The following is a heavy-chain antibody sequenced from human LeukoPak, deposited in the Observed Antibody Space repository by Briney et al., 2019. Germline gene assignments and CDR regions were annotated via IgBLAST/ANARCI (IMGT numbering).Heavy chain of an antibody. CDR1: GFTFSNYD. Sequence: QTGGSLSLSCSASGFTFSNYDMHWVRQEKGKGLEWVSSIGTGGHTYYAPSVKGRFTISRENAKNSLYLQMNSLVAGDTAIYYCTRGGLEAPCDVWGQGTMVAVSS. CDR2: IGTGGHT. D-gene: IGHD5-24*01. J-gene: IGHJ3*01. CDR3: TRGGLEAPCDV. V-gene: IGHV3-13*01.